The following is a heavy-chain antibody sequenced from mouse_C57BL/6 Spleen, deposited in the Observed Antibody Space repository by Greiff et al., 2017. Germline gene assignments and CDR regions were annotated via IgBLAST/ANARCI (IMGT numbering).Heavy chain of an antibody. Sequence: EVKLMESGGGLVQPGGSLKLSCAASGFTFSDYYMYWVRQTPEKRLEWVAYISNGGGSTYYPDTVKGRFTISRDNAKNTLYLQMSRLKSEDTAMYYCARVPLNYYAMDYWGQGTSVTVSS. V-gene: IGHV5-12*01. CDR1: GFTFSDYY. J-gene: IGHJ4*01. CDR3: ARVPLNYYAMDY. CDR2: ISNGGGST. D-gene: IGHD6-1*01.